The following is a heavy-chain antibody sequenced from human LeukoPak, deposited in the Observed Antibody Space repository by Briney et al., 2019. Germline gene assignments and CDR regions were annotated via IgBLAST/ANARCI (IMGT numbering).Heavy chain of an antibody. CDR1: GYSISSGYY. V-gene: IGHV4-38-2*02. Sequence: SETLSLTCTVSGYSISSGYYWGWIRQPPGKGLEWIGSIYHSGSTYYNPSLKSRVTISVDTSKNQFSLKLSSVTAADTAVYYCARLRWELRASYYYYYMDVWGKGTTVTVSS. CDR3: ARLRWELRASYYYYYMDV. CDR2: IYHSGST. D-gene: IGHD1-26*01. J-gene: IGHJ6*03.